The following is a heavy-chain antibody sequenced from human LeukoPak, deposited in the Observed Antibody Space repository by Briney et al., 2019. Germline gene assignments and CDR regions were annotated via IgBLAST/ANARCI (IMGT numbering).Heavy chain of an antibody. J-gene: IGHJ4*02. D-gene: IGHD3-22*01. CDR2: IFRTGSA. CDR3: ARLTYCYDSASSGYYYFDN. Sequence: PSETLSLTCSVSGFSISSGYHWGWIRPYPGKGLVWIGTIFRTGSAYYNASLKSRATIAVDTSTNQFSLKLGSVTAADTAVYYCARLTYCYDSASSGYYYFDNWGQGALVSVSS. CDR1: GFSISSGYH. V-gene: IGHV4-38-2*01.